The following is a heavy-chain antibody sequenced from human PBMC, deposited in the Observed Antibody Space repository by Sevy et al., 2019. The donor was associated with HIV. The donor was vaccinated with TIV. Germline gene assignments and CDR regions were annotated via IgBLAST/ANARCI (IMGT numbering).Heavy chain of an antibody. CDR1: GFTFSNYG. D-gene: IGHD1-26*01. CDR3: AKGSKATDSDFEL. Sequence: GGSLRLSCAASGFTFSNYGMHWVRQAPGKGLEWVAVVSYDGSTKYYADFVKGRFTISRDNSKNTVYLQMNTLRTEDTAVFYCAKGSKATDSDFELWGQGTMVTVSS. CDR2: VSYDGSTK. V-gene: IGHV3-30*18. J-gene: IGHJ3*01.